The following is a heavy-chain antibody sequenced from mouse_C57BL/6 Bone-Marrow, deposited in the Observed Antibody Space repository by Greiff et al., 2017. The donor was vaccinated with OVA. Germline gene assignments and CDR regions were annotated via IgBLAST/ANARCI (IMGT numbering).Heavy chain of an antibody. Sequence: QVQLKQPGAELVRPGTSVKLSCKASGYTFTSYWMHWVKQRPGQGLEWIGVIDPSDSYTNYNQKFKGKATLTVDTSSSTAYMQLSSLTSEDSAVYYCARSPSYPGFAYWGQGTLVTVSA. CDR3: ARSPSYPGFAY. CDR1: GYTFTSYW. CDR2: IDPSDSYT. V-gene: IGHV1-59*01. J-gene: IGHJ3*01. D-gene: IGHD1-1*01.